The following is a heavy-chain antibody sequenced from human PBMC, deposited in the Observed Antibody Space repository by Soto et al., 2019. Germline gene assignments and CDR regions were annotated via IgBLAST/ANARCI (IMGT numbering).Heavy chain of an antibody. CDR2: IYWDDDK. D-gene: IGHD2-15*01. CDR3: AHRGASCNGGSCYSIWFDP. J-gene: IGHJ5*02. CDR1: GFSLSTSGMG. V-gene: IGHV2-5*02. Sequence: QITLKESGPTLVKPTQTLTLTCTFSGFSLSTSGMGVGWIRQPPGKALEWLALIYWDDDKRYSPSLKSRLTITTDTAKHHVVLTSSNMDPVDTATYYCAHRGASCNGGSCYSIWFDPWGQGTLVTVSS.